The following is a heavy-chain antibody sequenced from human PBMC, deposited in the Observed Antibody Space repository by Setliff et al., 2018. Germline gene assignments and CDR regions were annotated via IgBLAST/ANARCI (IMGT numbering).Heavy chain of an antibody. CDR3: ARDYWGSLDY. J-gene: IGHJ4*02. CDR2: IYYSGAT. V-gene: IGHV4-59*12. Sequence: PSETLSLTCSVSGDSINPYYWTWIRQPPGKGLEWIGFIYYSGATTYNPSLKSRVTISVDTSKNQVSLKLTSVTVADTAVYYCARDYWGSLDYWGQGILVTVS. CDR1: GDSINPYY. D-gene: IGHD7-27*01.